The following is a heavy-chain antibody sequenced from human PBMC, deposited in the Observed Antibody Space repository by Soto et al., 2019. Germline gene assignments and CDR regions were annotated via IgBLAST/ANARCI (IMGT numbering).Heavy chain of an antibody. CDR1: GGSISSSSYY. J-gene: IGHJ5*02. D-gene: IGHD3-3*01. CDR2: IYYSGST. Sequence: SETLSLTCTVSGGSISSSSYYWGWIRQPPGKGLEWIGSIYYSGSTYYNPSLKSRVTISVDTSKNQSSLKLSSVTAADTAVYYCASSYYDFWSGYYTAHNWFDPWGQGTLVTVSS. V-gene: IGHV4-39*01. CDR3: ASSYYDFWSGYYTAHNWFDP.